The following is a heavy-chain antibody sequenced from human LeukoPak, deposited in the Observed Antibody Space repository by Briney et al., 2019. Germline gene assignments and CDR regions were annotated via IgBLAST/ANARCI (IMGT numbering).Heavy chain of an antibody. Sequence: GGSLRLSCAASGFSLNTYSMNWVRQAPGKGLEWVSYISSSSTTIYYADSVKGRFTISRDNAKNSLYLQMNSLRAEDTAVYYCAKDLITFDSSGYQYYFDYWGQGTLVTVSS. CDR3: AKDLITFDSSGYQYYFDY. CDR1: GFSLNTYS. D-gene: IGHD3-22*01. J-gene: IGHJ4*02. V-gene: IGHV3-48*04. CDR2: ISSSSTTI.